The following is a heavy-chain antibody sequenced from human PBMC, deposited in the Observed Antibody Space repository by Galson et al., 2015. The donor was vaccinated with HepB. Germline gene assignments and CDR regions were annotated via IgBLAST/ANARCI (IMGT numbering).Heavy chain of an antibody. CDR2: INAGNGNT. J-gene: IGHJ3*02. V-gene: IGHV1-3*01. Sequence: SVKVSCKASGYTFSSYVMHWVRQAPGQRLEWMGWINAGNGNTKYSQKFQGRVTISRDNSKNTLYLQMNNLRAEDTAVYYCAKDLGVGVTGENVFDIWGQGTMVTVSS. D-gene: IGHD1-26*01. CDR3: AKDLGVGVTGENVFDI. CDR1: GYTFSSYV.